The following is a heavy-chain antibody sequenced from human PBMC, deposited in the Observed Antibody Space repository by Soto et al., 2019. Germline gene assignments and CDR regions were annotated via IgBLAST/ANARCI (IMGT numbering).Heavy chain of an antibody. D-gene: IGHD3-9*01. V-gene: IGHV4-34*01. CDR2: INHSGST. CDR1: GGSFSGYY. J-gene: IGHJ4*02. Sequence: QVQLQQWGAGLLKPSETLSLTCAVYGGSFSGYYWSWIRQPPGKGLEWIGEINHSGSTNYNPSLKSRVTISVDTSKNQFSLKLSSVTAADTAVYYCARGGPHLLRYFDWSPFDYWGPGTLVTVSS. CDR3: ARGGPHLLRYFDWSPFDY.